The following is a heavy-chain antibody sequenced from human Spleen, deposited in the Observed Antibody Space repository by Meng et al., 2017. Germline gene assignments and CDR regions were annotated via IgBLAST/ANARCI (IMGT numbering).Heavy chain of an antibody. J-gene: IGHJ4*02. Sequence: GESLKISCAASGFSFSSYAMSWVRHAPGKGLEWVSALSGGGFTTYYADSVKGRFTISRHNSKNTLYLQMNSLRAEDTALYYCAKYSYGLGDYFDYWGQGAPVTVSS. CDR2: LSGGGFTT. V-gene: IGHV3-23*01. D-gene: IGHD3-10*01. CDR1: GFSFSSYA. CDR3: AKYSYGLGDYFDY.